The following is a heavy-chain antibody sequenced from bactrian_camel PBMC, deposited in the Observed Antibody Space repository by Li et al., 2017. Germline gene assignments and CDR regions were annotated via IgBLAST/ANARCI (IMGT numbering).Heavy chain of an antibody. D-gene: IGHD3*01. CDR1: GYTFNTYS. J-gene: IGHJ4*01. V-gene: IGHV3S1*01. CDR3: AAAPGFSGVYGRCAPEKYTYAY. CDR2: IDTGDGST. Sequence: HVQLVESGGGSVQAGGSVRLSCAASGYTFNTYSWFRQAPGQEREGVAAIDTGDGSTYYLNSVEGRFTISTDNAKKTLYLQMNSLEPEDTAMYYCAAAPGFSGVYGRCAPEKYTYAYWGQGTQVTVS.